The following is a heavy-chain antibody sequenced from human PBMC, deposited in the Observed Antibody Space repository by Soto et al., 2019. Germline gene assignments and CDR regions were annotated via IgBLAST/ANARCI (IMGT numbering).Heavy chain of an antibody. J-gene: IGHJ4*02. Sequence: SLRLSCAASGISLSHHWMHWVRQAPGKGLVWVARINGDGSLTSYADFVKGRFTISRDFDKNVFLQMDSLRADDTAVYYCVKDLPYYCSDGCRGSEYWGQGTLVTVSS. CDR2: INGDGSLT. V-gene: IGHV3-74*01. CDR1: GISLSHHW. D-gene: IGHD6-25*01. CDR3: VKDLPYYCSDGCRGSEY.